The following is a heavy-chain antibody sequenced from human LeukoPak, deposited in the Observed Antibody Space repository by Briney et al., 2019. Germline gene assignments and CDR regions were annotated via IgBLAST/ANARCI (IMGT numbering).Heavy chain of an antibody. J-gene: IGHJ5*01. CDR3: ARHLYDSSGRWFDY. CDR2: IYHSGSS. D-gene: IGHD3-22*01. CDR1: GYSLSSGYQ. Sequence: SETLSLTCGGSGYSLSSGYQWAWIRQARGKGGEWIGRIYHSGSSHYNPSLKSRVTISVETSKNQFSLNMYSVTATDTAVYYCARHLYDSSGRWFDYWGQGTLVTVSS. V-gene: IGHV4-38-2*01.